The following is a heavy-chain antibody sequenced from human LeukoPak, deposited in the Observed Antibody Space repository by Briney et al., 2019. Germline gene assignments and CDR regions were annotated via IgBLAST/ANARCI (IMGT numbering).Heavy chain of an antibody. CDR3: ARAPARGGDFDY. D-gene: IGHD2-21*01. J-gene: IGHJ4*02. CDR1: GGSFSGYY. CDR2: INHSGST. Sequence: SETVSLTCAVYGGSFSGYYWSWIRQPPGKGLEWIGEINHSGSTNYNSSLKSRVTISVDTSKNQFSLKLSSVTAADTAVYYCARAPARGGDFDYWGQGTLVTVSS. V-gene: IGHV4-34*01.